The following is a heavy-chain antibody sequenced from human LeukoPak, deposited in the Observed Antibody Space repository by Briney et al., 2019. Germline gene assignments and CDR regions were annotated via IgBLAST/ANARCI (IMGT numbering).Heavy chain of an antibody. CDR1: GFSFSSYG. J-gene: IGHJ4*02. CDR2: ITGSSSYT. D-gene: IGHD5-24*01. CDR3: ARGEEATISEVLGD. Sequence: PGGSLRLSCAASGFSFSSYGMNWVRQAPGKGLEWVSSITGSSSYTHYADSVKGRFTISRDNAKNSLYLQMNSLRAEDTAVYYCARGEEATISEVLGDWGQGTLVTVSS. V-gene: IGHV3-21*01.